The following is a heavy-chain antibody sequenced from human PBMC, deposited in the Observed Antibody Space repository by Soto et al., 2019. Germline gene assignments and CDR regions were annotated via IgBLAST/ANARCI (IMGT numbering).Heavy chain of an antibody. CDR3: VSDREPSVYHGMAV. CDR1: GFAFSDFY. J-gene: IGHJ6*02. CDR2: ISGGGTTV. V-gene: IGHV3-11*01. Sequence: GVYLRLSCAASGFAFSDFYMSWTRQAPGKGLEWISYISGGGTTVFYADSVKGRFTISRDNAQKSLYLQMDSLTSEDTAIYYYVSDREPSVYHGMAVWGQGSTVTVSS.